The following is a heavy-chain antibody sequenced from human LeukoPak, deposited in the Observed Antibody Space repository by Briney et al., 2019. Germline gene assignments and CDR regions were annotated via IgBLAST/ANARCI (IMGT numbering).Heavy chain of an antibody. V-gene: IGHV4-59*01. CDR1: GGSISSYY. CDR2: IYYSGST. D-gene: IGHD5-24*01. Sequence: SETLSLTCTVSGGSISSYYWSWIRQPPGKGLEWIGYIYYSGSTNYNPSLKSRVTISVDTSKNQFSLKLSFVTAADTAVYYCAREMAAPNYYGMDVWGQGTTVTVSS. J-gene: IGHJ6*02. CDR3: AREMAAPNYYGMDV.